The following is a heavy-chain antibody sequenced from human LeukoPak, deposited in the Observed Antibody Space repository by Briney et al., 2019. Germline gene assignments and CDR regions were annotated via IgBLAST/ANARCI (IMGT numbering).Heavy chain of an antibody. CDR2: ISGRGGGA. D-gene: IGHD5-24*01. J-gene: IGHJ4*02. CDR3: AKTGTEDGYSIHFDH. Sequence: GGSLRLSCAASGITFTSSVMSWVRQAPGKGLEWISTISGRGGGAYYADSVKGRFTISRDNSKNTVYLQMNSLRGEDTAVYYCAKTGTEDGYSIHFDHWGQGTLVTVSP. V-gene: IGHV3-23*01. CDR1: GITFTSSV.